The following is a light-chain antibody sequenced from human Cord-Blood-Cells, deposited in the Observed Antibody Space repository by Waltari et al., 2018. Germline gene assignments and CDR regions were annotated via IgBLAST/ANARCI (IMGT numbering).Light chain of an antibody. J-gene: IGLJ1*01. CDR2: GKN. CDR3: NSRDSSGNHYV. CDR1: SLRSYY. V-gene: IGLV3-19*01. Sequence: SSELTQDPAVSVALGQTVRITCQGDSLRSYYASWYQQKPGQAPVLVIYGKNNRPSGLPDRFSGSSSGNTASLTITGAQAEDEADYYCNSRDSSGNHYVFGTGNKVTVL.